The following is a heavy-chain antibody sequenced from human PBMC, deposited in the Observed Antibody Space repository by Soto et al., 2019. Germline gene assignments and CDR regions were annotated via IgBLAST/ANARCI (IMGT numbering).Heavy chain of an antibody. J-gene: IGHJ5*02. CDR1: GFTFSSYA. CDR3: AKDSKQQLVNWFDP. V-gene: IGHV3-23*01. D-gene: IGHD6-13*01. Sequence: EVQLLESGGGLVQPGGCLRLCCAASGFTFSSYAMRWVRQAPGKGLEWVSAISGSGGSTCYADSVKGRFTISRDNSKNTLYLQMNSLRAEDTAVYYCAKDSKQQLVNWFDPWGQGTLVTVSS. CDR2: ISGSGGST.